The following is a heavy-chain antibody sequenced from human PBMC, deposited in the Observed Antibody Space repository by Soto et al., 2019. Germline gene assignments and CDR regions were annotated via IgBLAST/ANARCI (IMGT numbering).Heavy chain of an antibody. Sequence: QLQLQESGPGLVKPSETLSLTCTVSGGSISSSSYYWGWIRQPPGKGLEWIGSIYYSGSTYYNPSLKSRVTISVDTSKNQFSLKLSSVTAADTAVYYCARLVTDYYGSGGDYWGQGTLVTVSS. CDR1: GGSISSSSYY. D-gene: IGHD3-10*01. CDR2: IYYSGST. V-gene: IGHV4-39*01. CDR3: ARLVTDYYGSGGDY. J-gene: IGHJ4*02.